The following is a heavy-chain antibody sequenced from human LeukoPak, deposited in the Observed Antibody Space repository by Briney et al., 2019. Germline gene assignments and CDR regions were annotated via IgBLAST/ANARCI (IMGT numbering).Heavy chain of an antibody. Sequence: KASEALSLTCAVSGGSISSSNWWSWVRQPSGKGLEWIGEIYHSGSTNYNPSLKSRVTISVDKSKNQFSLKLSSVTAADTAVYYCARVPLYYYDSSGYWHFDYWGQGTLVTVSS. CDR1: GGSISSSNW. J-gene: IGHJ4*02. CDR2: IYHSGST. D-gene: IGHD3-22*01. CDR3: ARVPLYYYDSSGYWHFDY. V-gene: IGHV4-4*02.